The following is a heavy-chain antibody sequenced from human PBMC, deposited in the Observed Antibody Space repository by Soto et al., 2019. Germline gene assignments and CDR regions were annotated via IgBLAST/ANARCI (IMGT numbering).Heavy chain of an antibody. CDR1: GFTFSSYG. CDR2: IWYYGSNK. V-gene: IGHV3-33*01. J-gene: IGHJ6*02. CDR3: ARDRSGSPPSGMDV. Sequence: QVQLVESGGGVVQHGRSLRLSCAASGFTFSSYGMHWVRQAPGKGLEWVAVIWYYGSNKYYADSVKGRFTITRDNSKNTLYRQMNSLRAEDTAVYYCARDRSGSPPSGMDVWGQGTTVTVSS. D-gene: IGHD1-26*01.